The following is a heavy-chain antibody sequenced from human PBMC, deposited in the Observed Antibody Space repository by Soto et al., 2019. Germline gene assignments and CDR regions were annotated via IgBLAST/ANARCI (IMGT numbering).Heavy chain of an antibody. J-gene: IGHJ4*02. CDR1: GFTFSSYW. CDR3: ARDCSTSCFIDC. V-gene: IGHV3-74*01. CDR2: INNDGSST. D-gene: IGHD2-2*01. Sequence: DKAGGSLRLSCAASGFTFSSYWMHWVRQAPGEGLVWVSRINNDGSSTTYADSVKGRFTISRDNAKNTLYLQMNSLRVEDTAVYYCARDCSTSCFIDCWGQGTLVTVSS.